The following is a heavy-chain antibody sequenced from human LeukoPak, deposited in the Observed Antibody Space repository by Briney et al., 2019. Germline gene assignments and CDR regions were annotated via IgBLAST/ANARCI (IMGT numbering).Heavy chain of an antibody. V-gene: IGHV3-30*03. Sequence: GTTLRLSCAASGFTFSTYGMHWVRQAPGKGLEWVAVISYAGSNKYYADSVKGRLSISRDNVKNKLYLQMHSLRAEDTAVYFCAREQPGPWAQGTLVSVS. J-gene: IGHJ5*02. CDR1: GFTFSTYG. CDR2: ISYAGSNK. CDR3: AREQPGP. D-gene: IGHD6-13*01.